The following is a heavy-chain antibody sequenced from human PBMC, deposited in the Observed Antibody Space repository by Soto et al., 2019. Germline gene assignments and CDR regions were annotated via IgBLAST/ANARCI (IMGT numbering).Heavy chain of an antibody. CDR2: VYYNGNT. Sequence: PSETLSLTCTVSGGSTRSSLYQWVWIRQPPGKGLEWIGNVYYNGNTYYNPSLKSRLTISIDASKNQFSLRLSSVTAADTAVYYCARSMHYSDGSNYSPFDYWGQGTLVTVSS. CDR3: ARSMHYSDGSNYSPFDY. CDR1: GGSTRSSLYQ. D-gene: IGHD3-22*01. J-gene: IGHJ4*02. V-gene: IGHV4-39*07.